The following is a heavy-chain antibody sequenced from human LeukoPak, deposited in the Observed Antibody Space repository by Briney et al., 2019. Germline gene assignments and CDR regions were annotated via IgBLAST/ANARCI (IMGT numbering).Heavy chain of an antibody. J-gene: IGHJ4*02. CDR1: GYTFTSYG. D-gene: IGHD3-22*01. CDR3: ARGSAYYDSSGYGFDY. V-gene: IGHV1-18*01. Sequence: ASVNVSCKASGYTFTSYGISWVRQAPGQGLEWIGWISAYNGNTNYAQKLHGRATMNTDTSTSTAYMELRSLRSDDTAVYYWARGSAYYDSSGYGFDYWGQGTLVTVSS. CDR2: ISAYNGNT.